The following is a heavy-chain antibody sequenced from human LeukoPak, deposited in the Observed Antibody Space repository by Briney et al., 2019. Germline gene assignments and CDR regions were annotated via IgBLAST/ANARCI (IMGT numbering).Heavy chain of an antibody. D-gene: IGHD3-3*01. CDR3: ARGGTSGITIFGVAPSYNWFDP. J-gene: IGHJ5*02. CDR1: GGSISSDNYY. V-gene: IGHV4-39*07. Sequence: PSETLSLTCTVSGGSISSDNYYWGWIRQPPGRGVEWIGEINHSGSTNYNPSLKSRVTISVDTSKNQFSLKLSSVTAPDTAVYYCARGGTSGITIFGVAPSYNWFDPWGQGTLVTVSS. CDR2: INHSGST.